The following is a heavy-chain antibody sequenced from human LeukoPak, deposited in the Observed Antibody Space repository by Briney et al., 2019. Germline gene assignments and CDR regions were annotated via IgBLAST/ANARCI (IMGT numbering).Heavy chain of an antibody. J-gene: IGHJ4*02. CDR1: VFTFSSYA. Sequence: GGSLRLSSAASVFTFSSYAMSWVPEAPGKGREGGSAISGSGGSTYYAVSVKCRFTISRDNSKKTLYLQMNSLRDEDTDVSYCAKEGLFRSSWYYFDYWGQGTLVTVSS. D-gene: IGHD6-13*01. V-gene: IGHV3-23*01. CDR3: AKEGLFRSSWYYFDY. CDR2: ISGSGGST.